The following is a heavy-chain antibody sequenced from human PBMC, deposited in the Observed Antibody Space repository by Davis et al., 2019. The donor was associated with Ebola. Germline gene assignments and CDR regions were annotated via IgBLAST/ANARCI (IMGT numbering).Heavy chain of an antibody. V-gene: IGHV1-18*01. Sequence: AASVKVSCKASGYTFTSYGISWVRQAPGQGLDWMGWISPYNGNTNYAQKLQGRVTMTTDTSTSTAYMELRSLRSDDTAVYYCARDSFILTGYHRGYFDYWGQGTLVTVSS. J-gene: IGHJ4*02. D-gene: IGHD3-9*01. CDR2: ISPYNGNT. CDR1: GYTFTSYG. CDR3: ARDSFILTGYHRGYFDY.